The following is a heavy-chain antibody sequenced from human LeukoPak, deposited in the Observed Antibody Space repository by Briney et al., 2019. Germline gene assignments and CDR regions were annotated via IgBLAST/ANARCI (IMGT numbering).Heavy chain of an antibody. Sequence: PSETLSLTCTVSGGSISGNYWSWIRQPPGTGLEWIGYIYYSGTTNYNPSLKSRVTISLEASKKPFSLKLSSVTATGPAVYYLARLQAVARTADWFDPWGQGSLVTVSP. V-gene: IGHV4-59*01. CDR1: GGSISGNY. CDR3: ARLQAVARTADWFDP. J-gene: IGHJ5*02. CDR2: IYYSGTT. D-gene: IGHD6-19*01.